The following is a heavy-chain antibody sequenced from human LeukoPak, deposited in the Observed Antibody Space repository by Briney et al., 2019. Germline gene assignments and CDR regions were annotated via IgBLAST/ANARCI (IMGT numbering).Heavy chain of an antibody. CDR2: IYRSRNGETT. CDR1: GITFSNAG. D-gene: IGHD6-19*01. Sequence: GGSLTLSCAASGITFSNAGKTCVRHSPGKGGEWVGSIYRSRNGETTDYGAPVKVRITMSRDDSKNTLYLQMNSLKAEDTAVYYCTTYSSGSCPFWGQGTLVTVSS. V-gene: IGHV3-15*01. CDR3: TTYSSGSCPF. J-gene: IGHJ4*02.